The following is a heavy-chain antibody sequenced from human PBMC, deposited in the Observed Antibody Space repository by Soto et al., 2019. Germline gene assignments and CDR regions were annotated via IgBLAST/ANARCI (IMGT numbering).Heavy chain of an antibody. CDR2: INSDGSST. Sequence: PGGSLRLSCVASGFTFSSYLMHWVRQAPGKGLVWVSRINSDGSSTSYADSVKGRFTISRDNAKNTLYLQMNSLRAEDTAVYYCAREVKSMIVVVANYGMDVWGQGPTVTV. CDR1: GFTFSSYL. V-gene: IGHV3-74*01. D-gene: IGHD3-22*01. J-gene: IGHJ6*02. CDR3: AREVKSMIVVVANYGMDV.